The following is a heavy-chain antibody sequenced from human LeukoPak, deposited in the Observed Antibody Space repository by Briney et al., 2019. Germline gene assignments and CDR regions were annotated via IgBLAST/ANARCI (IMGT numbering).Heavy chain of an antibody. Sequence: PGGSLRLSCAASGFTFSRYGMHWVRQAPGKGPEWVAVVSFEGSNKYYADSVKGRFTISRDNSKNTLSLQMNSLRAEDTAVYYCAKDMGYYYGSGSYPPENDYWGQGTLVTVSS. J-gene: IGHJ4*02. V-gene: IGHV3-30*18. CDR2: VSFEGSNK. D-gene: IGHD3-10*01. CDR3: AKDMGYYYGSGSYPPENDY. CDR1: GFTFSRYG.